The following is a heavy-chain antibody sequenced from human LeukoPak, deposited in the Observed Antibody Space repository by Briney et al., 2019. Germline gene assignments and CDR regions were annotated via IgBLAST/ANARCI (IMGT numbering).Heavy chain of an antibody. CDR3: ARPHIVGATTGDAFDI. Sequence: ASVKVSCKASGYTFTSYAMNWVRQAHGQGLEWMGWINTNTGNPTYAQGFTGRFVFSLDTSVSTAYLQISSLKAEDTAVYYCARPHIVGATTGDAFDIWGQGTMVTVSS. J-gene: IGHJ3*02. CDR2: INTNTGNP. D-gene: IGHD1-26*01. V-gene: IGHV7-4-1*02. CDR1: GYTFTSYA.